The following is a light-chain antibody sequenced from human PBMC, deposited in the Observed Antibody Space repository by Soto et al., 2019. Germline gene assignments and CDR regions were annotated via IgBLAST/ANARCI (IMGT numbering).Light chain of an antibody. Sequence: IVWTQAPWTLALSALERARVSCRSSQSVIIADLAWYQQKPGQAPRLLIYDVSSRATGIPDRFSGSGSGADFTLTVSRLEPEDFAVYYCQQYGSSPETLGQGTKVDI. J-gene: IGKJ1*01. V-gene: IGKV3-20*01. CDR3: QQYGSSPET. CDR2: DVS. CDR1: QSVIIAD.